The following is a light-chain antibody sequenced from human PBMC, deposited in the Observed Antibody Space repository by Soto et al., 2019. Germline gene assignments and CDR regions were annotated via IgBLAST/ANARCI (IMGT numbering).Light chain of an antibody. CDR1: SSDIGAYNY. V-gene: IGLV2-8*01. Sequence: QSVLTQPPSASGPPGQSVTISCTGTSSDIGAYNYVSWYQQHPGKAPKRIIYEVNKRPSGVPDRFSGSKSGNTASLTVSGLQDEDESDYYCSSYAGSNILVFGGGTKLTVL. J-gene: IGLJ2*01. CDR3: SSYAGSNILV. CDR2: EVN.